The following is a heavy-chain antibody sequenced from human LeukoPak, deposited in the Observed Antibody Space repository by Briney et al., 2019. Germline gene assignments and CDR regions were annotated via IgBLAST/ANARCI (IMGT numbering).Heavy chain of an antibody. V-gene: IGHV4-34*01. D-gene: IGHD5-24*01. Sequence: SETLSLTCAVYGGSFSGYYWSWIRQPPGKGLEWIGEISHSGSTNYNPSLKSRVTISVDTSKNQFSLKLSSVTAADTAVYYCARVATRVYYYMDVWGKGTTVTISS. CDR3: ARVATRVYYYMDV. CDR1: GGSFSGYY. CDR2: ISHSGST. J-gene: IGHJ6*03.